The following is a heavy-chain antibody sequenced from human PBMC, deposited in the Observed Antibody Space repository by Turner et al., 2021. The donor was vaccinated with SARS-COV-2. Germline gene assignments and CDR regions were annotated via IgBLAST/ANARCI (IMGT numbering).Heavy chain of an antibody. CDR3: SRHASIVRGSPFDP. CDR2: IDYSGST. Sequence: QLQLQKSGPGLVKPSATLSPTCTVSGGSISNSNYYWGWIRQPPGKGPEWIGSIDYSGSTYYNTSLKSRVTISVDTSKNQFSLKLSSVTTADTALYYCSRHASIVRGSPFDPWGQGTLVTVSS. D-gene: IGHD3-10*02. V-gene: IGHV4-39*01. J-gene: IGHJ5*02. CDR1: GGSISNSNYY.